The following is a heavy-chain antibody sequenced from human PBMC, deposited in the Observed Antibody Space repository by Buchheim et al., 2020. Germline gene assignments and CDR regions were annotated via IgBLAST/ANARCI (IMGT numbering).Heavy chain of an antibody. CDR1: GFTFSSYG. Sequence: QVQLVESGGGVVQPGRSLRLSCAASGFTFSSYGMHWVRQAPGKGLEWVAVISYDGSNKYYADSVKGRFTISRDNSKHTLYLQMNSLRAEDTAVYYCAKARSPIAAAGTSPLAVWGQGTT. CDR2: ISYDGSNK. D-gene: IGHD6-13*01. V-gene: IGHV3-30*18. J-gene: IGHJ6*02. CDR3: AKARSPIAAAGTSPLAV.